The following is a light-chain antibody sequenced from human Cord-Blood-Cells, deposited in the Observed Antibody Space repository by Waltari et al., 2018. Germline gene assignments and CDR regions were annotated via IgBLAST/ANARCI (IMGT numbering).Light chain of an antibody. CDR3: QQYNSWYT. Sequence: DIQMPQSPSTLSASVGDRVTITCRASQSISSWLAWYQQKPGKAPKLLIYDASSLESGVPSRFSGSGSVTEFTLTISSLQPDDFATYYCQQYNSWYTFGQGTKLEIK. CDR2: DAS. V-gene: IGKV1-5*01. CDR1: QSISSW. J-gene: IGKJ2*01.